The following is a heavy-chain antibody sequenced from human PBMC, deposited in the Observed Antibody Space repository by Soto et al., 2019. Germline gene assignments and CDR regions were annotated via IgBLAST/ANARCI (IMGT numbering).Heavy chain of an antibody. CDR3: ARSRGYYDTSGYYYY. V-gene: IGHV4-4*02. Sequence: SETLSLTCAVSGGSISSSTWWSWVRQPPGKGLEWIGDIYHGGSTHYNPSLKSRVTISIDKSKNQFSLKLSSVTAADTAVYYCARSRGYYDTSGYYYYRGQRTPVTVSS. D-gene: IGHD3-22*01. J-gene: IGHJ4*02. CDR1: GGSISSSTW. CDR2: IYHGGST.